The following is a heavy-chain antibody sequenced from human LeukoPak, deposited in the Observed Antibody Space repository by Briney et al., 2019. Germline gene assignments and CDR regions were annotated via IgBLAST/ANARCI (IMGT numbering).Heavy chain of an antibody. CDR1: GYSFTDYY. D-gene: IGHD3-16*01. CDR3: ARADRLHGGPYLIGP. V-gene: IGHV1-2*02. CDR2: INPYSGGT. J-gene: IGHJ5*02. Sequence: ASVNVSCKTSGYSFTDYYMHWVRQAPGQGLEWMGWINPYSGGTSSAQKFQGRVTMTRDTSISTVYMQVSWLTSDDTAIYYCARADRLHGGPYLIGPWGQGTLVTVSS.